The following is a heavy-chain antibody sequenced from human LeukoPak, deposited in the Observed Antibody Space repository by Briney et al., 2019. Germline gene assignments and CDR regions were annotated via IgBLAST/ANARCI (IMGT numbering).Heavy chain of an antibody. CDR3: ARPADPGRVGELYMDV. CDR1: GYSFISYW. J-gene: IGHJ6*01. V-gene: IGHV5-51*01. Sequence: RGEPRKTSVQGPGYSFISYWSGWVRQLPGKGLEWMGIIYLVESDTRYSPSFQGQVTTSADKSISTAYLQWSSLKASDTAMYYSARPADPGRVGELYMDVWGQGTTVTVSS. CDR2: IYLVESDT. D-gene: IGHD3-16*01.